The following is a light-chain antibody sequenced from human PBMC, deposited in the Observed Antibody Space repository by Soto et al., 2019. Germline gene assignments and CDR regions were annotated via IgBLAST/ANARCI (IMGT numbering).Light chain of an antibody. V-gene: IGKV3-20*01. Sequence: EIVLTQSPGTLALSPGEGATLSCRASQSVSKYLAWYQQKPGQAPRLLIYGASSRATGIPDRFSGSVSGTDFSLTISRLEPEDFEVYCCQQDGGSPQTFGKATKVEIK. CDR1: QSVSKY. CDR3: QQDGGSPQT. J-gene: IGKJ1*01. CDR2: GAS.